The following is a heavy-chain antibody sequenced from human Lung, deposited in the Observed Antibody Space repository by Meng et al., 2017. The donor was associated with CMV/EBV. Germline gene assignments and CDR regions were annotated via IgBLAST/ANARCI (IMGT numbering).Heavy chain of an antibody. D-gene: IGHD3-10*01. CDR2: MYYSANT. CDR1: GDSITSSSYY. J-gene: IGHJ4*02. Sequence: LSCTVSGDSITSSSYYWGWIRQPPGKGLEWIGSMYYSANTYYNPALKSRVTISVDTSQNQFSLTLTSLTAADTAVYYCAFSSGADYGSGSRDYWGQGXLVTVSS. V-gene: IGHV4-39*01. CDR3: AFSSGADYGSGSRDY.